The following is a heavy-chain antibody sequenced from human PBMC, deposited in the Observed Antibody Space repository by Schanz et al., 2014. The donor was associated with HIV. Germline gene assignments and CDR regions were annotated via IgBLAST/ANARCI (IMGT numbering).Heavy chain of an antibody. V-gene: IGHV3-33*01. D-gene: IGHD3-22*01. Sequence: VQLVESGGGVVQPGRSLRLSCAASGFTFSSSGMHWVRQAPGKGLEWVAAMWYDESHKGYADSVKGRFTISRDNSKNTLYLQMNSLRAEDTAVYYCARDVSHDSSGHYSDYYYGMDVWGQGTTVTVSS. CDR2: MWYDESHK. CDR3: ARDVSHDSSGHYSDYYYGMDV. CDR1: GFTFSSSG. J-gene: IGHJ6*02.